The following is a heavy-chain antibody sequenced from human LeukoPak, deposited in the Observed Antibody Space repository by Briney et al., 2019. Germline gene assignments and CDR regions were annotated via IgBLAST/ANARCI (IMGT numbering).Heavy chain of an antibody. Sequence: GGSLRLSCAASGFTFSNAWMSWVRQAPGKGLEWVGRIKSKTDGGTTDYAAPVKGRFTISRDDSKNTLYLQMNSLKTEDTAVYYCTTYSLGWSGYSYYYMDVWGKGTTVTVSS. D-gene: IGHD3-3*01. CDR3: TTYSLGWSGYSYYYMDV. J-gene: IGHJ6*03. CDR2: IKSKTDGGTT. CDR1: GFTFSNAW. V-gene: IGHV3-15*01.